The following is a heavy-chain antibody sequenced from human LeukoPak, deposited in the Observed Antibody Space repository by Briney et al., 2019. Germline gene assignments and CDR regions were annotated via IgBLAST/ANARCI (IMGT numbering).Heavy chain of an antibody. D-gene: IGHD3-10*01. Sequence: SETLSLTCTVSGDSISSYYWSWIRQPPGKGLEWIGYIYYSGSTNYNPSLKSRVTISVDTSKNQFSLKLSSVTAADTAVYYCASVGSGSYYPHFPFDIWGQGTMVTVSS. CDR1: GDSISSYY. V-gene: IGHV4-59*08. CDR3: ASVGSGSYYPHFPFDI. J-gene: IGHJ3*02. CDR2: IYYSGST.